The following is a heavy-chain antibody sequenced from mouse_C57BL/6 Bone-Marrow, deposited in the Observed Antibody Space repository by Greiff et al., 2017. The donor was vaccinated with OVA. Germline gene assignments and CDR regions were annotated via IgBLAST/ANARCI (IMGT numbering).Heavy chain of an antibody. CDR3: ARPHYYGSSYAWYFDV. Sequence: EVQLVESGGGLVKPGGSLKLSCAASGFTFSDYGMHWVRQAPEKGLEWVAYISSGSSTIYYSDTVKGRFSISRDNAKNTLFLQMTSLRSEDTAMYYCARPHYYGSSYAWYFDVWGTGTTVTVSS. CDR2: ISSGSSTI. V-gene: IGHV5-17*01. J-gene: IGHJ1*03. D-gene: IGHD1-1*01. CDR1: GFTFSDYG.